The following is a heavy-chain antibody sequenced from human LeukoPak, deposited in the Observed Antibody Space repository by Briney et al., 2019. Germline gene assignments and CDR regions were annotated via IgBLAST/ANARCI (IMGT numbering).Heavy chain of an antibody. CDR2: INHSGST. J-gene: IGHJ6*02. D-gene: IGHD3-10*01. Sequence: SETLSLTCAVYGGSFSGYYWSWIRQPPGKGLEWIGEINHSGSTNYNPSLKSRGTISVDTSKNQFSLKLSSVTAADTAVYYCASKVTYYYGSGSYHRHYYYGMDVWGQGTTVTVSS. V-gene: IGHV4-34*01. CDR1: GGSFSGYY. CDR3: ASKVTYYYGSGSYHRHYYYGMDV.